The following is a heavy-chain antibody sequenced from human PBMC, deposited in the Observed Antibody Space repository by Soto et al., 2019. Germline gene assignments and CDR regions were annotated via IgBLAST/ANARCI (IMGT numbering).Heavy chain of an antibody. V-gene: IGHV4-61*08. J-gene: IGHJ6*02. Sequence: PSETLSLTCTVSGGSVSTGDFSWTWIRQPPGKGLEWIGDMYHSGSPNYNPSLKSRVTISVDTSKNQCSLKLSSVTAADTAVYYCARATSTMAYGMDVWGQGTTVTVSS. D-gene: IGHD3-10*01. CDR3: ARATSTMAYGMDV. CDR2: MYHSGSP. CDR1: GGSVSTGDFS.